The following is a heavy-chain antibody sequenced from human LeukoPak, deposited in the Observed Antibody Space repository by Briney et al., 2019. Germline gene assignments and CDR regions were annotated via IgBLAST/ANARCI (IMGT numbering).Heavy chain of an antibody. CDR1: GFTFDYYG. J-gene: IGHJ4*02. Sequence: PGGSLRLSCAASGFTFDYYGMSWVRQAPGKGLEWVSGINWNGGSTGYADSVKGRFTTSRDNAKDSLYLQMNSLRAEDTALYYCARDRTVTTSLFDYWGQGTLVTVSS. D-gene: IGHD4-17*01. CDR3: ARDRTVTTSLFDY. CDR2: INWNGGST. V-gene: IGHV3-20*04.